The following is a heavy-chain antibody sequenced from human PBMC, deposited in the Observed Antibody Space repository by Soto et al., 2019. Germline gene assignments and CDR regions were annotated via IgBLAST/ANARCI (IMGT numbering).Heavy chain of an antibody. V-gene: IGHV4-59*01. J-gene: IGHJ4*02. CDR2: IYYSGST. CDR3: ARVHSSGSAWHFDY. CDR1: GGSISSYY. Sequence: QVQLQESGPGLVKPSETLSLTCTVSGGSISSYYWSWIRQPPGKGLEWIGYIYYSGSTNYNPSLKSRVTISVDTSKNQFSLKLSSVTAADTAVYYCARVHSSGSAWHFDYWGQGTLVTVSS. D-gene: IGHD6-19*01.